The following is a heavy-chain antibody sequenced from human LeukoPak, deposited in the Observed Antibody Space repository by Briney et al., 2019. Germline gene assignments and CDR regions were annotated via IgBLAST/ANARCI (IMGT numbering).Heavy chain of an antibody. V-gene: IGHV3-21*01. Sequence: GGSLRLSCAASGFTFSTYAMGWVRQAPGKGLEWVSSITSSSAYIYDADSVKGRFTISRDNAKNSLYLQMNSLRAEDTAVYYCARDPVGAHVRRAFDIWGQGTMVTVSP. J-gene: IGHJ3*02. D-gene: IGHD1-26*01. CDR1: GFTFSTYA. CDR3: ARDPVGAHVRRAFDI. CDR2: ITSSSAYI.